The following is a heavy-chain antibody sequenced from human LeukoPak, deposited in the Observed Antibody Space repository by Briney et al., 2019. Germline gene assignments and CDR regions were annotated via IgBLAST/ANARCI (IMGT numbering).Heavy chain of an antibody. Sequence: SSETLSLTCTVSGGSISSRSYYWGWIRQPPGKGLEWIVNIYYSGSTYYNASLKSRVTISVDTSENQFSLKLKSVTAADTAVYYCARQVYNYGHLPYYFDYWGQGTLVTVSS. J-gene: IGHJ4*02. V-gene: IGHV4-39*01. CDR2: IYYSGST. CDR3: ARQVYNYGHLPYYFDY. CDR1: GGSISSRSYY. D-gene: IGHD5-18*01.